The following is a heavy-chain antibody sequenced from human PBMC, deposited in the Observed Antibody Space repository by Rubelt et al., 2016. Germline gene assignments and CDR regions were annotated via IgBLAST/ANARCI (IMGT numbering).Heavy chain of an antibody. D-gene: IGHD3-16*02. CDR1: GGSFSGYY. Sequence: QVQLQQWGAGLLKPSETLSLTCAVYGGSFSGYYWSWIRQPPGKGLEWIGEINHSGSTNYNPSLKSRVTISVDTSKNQFSLKLSSVTAADTAVYYCARGPQYRFDYWGQGTLVTVSS. J-gene: IGHJ4*02. CDR2: INHSGST. V-gene: IGHV4-34*01. CDR3: ARGPQYRFDY.